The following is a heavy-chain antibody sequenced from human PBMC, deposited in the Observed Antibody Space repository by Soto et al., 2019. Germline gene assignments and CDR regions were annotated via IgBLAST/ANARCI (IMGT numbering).Heavy chain of an antibody. D-gene: IGHD2-15*01. CDR3: ARDGPAYCSGGSCYPGAFDI. V-gene: IGHV3-21*01. CDR2: ISSSSSYI. CDR1: GFTFSSYS. J-gene: IGHJ3*02. Sequence: GSLRLSCAASGFTFSSYSMNWVRQAPGKGLEWVSSISSSSSYIYYADSVKGRFTISRDNAKNSLYLQMNSLRAEDTAVYYCARDGPAYCSGGSCYPGAFDIWGQGTMVTVSS.